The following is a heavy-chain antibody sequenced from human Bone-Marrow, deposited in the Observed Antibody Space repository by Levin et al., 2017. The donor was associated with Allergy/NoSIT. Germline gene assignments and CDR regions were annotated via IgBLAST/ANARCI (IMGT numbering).Heavy chain of an antibody. D-gene: IGHD6-13*01. CDR1: GYSISSGYY. CDR2: VYHSGST. J-gene: IGHJ3*02. Sequence: PSETLSLTCAVSGYSISSGYYWGWIRQPPGRGLEWIGNVYHSGSTYYNPSLKSRVTISIDTSKNQFSLSLSSVTAVDTAVYYCARATSSWPYVAFDIWGQGTMVTVSS. CDR3: ARATSSWPYVAFDI. V-gene: IGHV4-38-2*01.